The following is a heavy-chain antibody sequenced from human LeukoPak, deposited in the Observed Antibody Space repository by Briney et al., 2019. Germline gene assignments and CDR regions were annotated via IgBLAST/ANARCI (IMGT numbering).Heavy chain of an antibody. V-gene: IGHV4-30-4*01. CDR3: ARPYYYDSRIDP. J-gene: IGHJ5*02. CDR2: MYYSGST. CDR1: GGSISSGDYY. Sequence: SQTLSLTCTVSGGSISSGDYYWSWIRQPPGKGLEGIAYMYYSGSTYYNPSLKSRVTMSADTSKNQLSLKLSSVTAADTAVYYCARPYYYDSRIDPWGQGILVTVSS. D-gene: IGHD3-22*01.